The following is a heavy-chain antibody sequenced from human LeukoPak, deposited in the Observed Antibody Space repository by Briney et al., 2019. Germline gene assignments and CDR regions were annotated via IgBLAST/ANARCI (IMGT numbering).Heavy chain of an antibody. J-gene: IGHJ4*02. CDR2: IHHSGST. V-gene: IGHV4-4*02. CDR3: ARGVVIAPQTFDY. CDR1: GDSISSNYW. D-gene: IGHD2-21*01. Sequence: SETLSLTCAVSGDSISSNYWWTWVRQPPGKGLEWIGEIHHSGSTNYNPSLKSRVTISVDTSKNQFSLKLSSVTAADTAVYYCARGVVIAPQTFDYWGPGTLVTVSS.